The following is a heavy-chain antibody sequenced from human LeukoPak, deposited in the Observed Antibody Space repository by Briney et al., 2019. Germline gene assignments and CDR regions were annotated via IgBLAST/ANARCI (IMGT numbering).Heavy chain of an antibody. Sequence: PGGSLRLSCAASGFTFSSYGMHWVRQAPGKGLEWVAVIWYDGSNKYYADSVKGRFTISRDNSKNTLYLQMNSLRAEDTAVYYCAKDSRLASAGYFDLWGRGTLVTVSS. CDR2: IWYDGSNK. CDR1: GFTFSSYG. CDR3: AKDSRLASAGYFDL. D-gene: IGHD3-10*01. J-gene: IGHJ2*01. V-gene: IGHV3-33*06.